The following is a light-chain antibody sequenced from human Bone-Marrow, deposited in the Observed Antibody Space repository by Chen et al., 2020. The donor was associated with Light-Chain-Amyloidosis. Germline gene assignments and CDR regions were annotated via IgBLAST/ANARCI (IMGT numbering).Light chain of an antibody. Sequence: EIVLTQSPATLSLSPGEGVTLSCRASQSVDNYLAWYQQKPGQAPRLLIFDASNRASGVPARFSGSGSGTDFTLAISSLEPEDFAVYSCQQRSNWPPYTFGQGTNLESK. J-gene: IGKJ2*01. CDR2: DAS. V-gene: IGKV3-11*01. CDR1: QSVDNY. CDR3: QQRSNWPPYT.